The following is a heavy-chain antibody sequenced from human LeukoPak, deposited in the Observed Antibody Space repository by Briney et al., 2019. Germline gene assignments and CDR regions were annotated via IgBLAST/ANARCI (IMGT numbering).Heavy chain of an antibody. J-gene: IGHJ4*02. CDR2: IKQDGSEK. CDR3: ARLGELSSFDY. V-gene: IGHV3-7*03. Sequence: GGSLRLSCAASGFTFSSYWMSWVRQAPGKGLEWVANIKQDGSEKYYVDSVKGRFTISRDNAKNSLYLQMNSLRAEDTAVYYCARLGELSSFDYWGQGTLVTVSP. CDR1: GFTFSSYW. D-gene: IGHD3-16*02.